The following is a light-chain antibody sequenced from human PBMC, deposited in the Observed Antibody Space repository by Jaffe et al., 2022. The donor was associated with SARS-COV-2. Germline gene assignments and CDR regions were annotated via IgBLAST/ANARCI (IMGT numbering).Light chain of an antibody. CDR3: QQVFSYPRT. J-gene: IGKJ3*01. CDR2: AAS. V-gene: IGKV1-9*01. CDR1: QGISSY. Sequence: DIQLSQSPPFLSASVGDRVTITCRASQGISSYLAWYQQKPGKAPELLIYAASTLQSGVPSRFSGSGSGTEFTLTISSLQPEDFATYYCQQVFSYPRTFGPGTKVDIK.